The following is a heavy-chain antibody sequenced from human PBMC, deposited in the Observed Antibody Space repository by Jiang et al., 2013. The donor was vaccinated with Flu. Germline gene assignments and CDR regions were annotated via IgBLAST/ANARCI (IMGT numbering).Heavy chain of an antibody. J-gene: IGHJ5*02. CDR2: ISAYNGNT. CDR1: GYTLPAMV. CDR3: ARDRDDYCSSTSCYAPWKRFDP. Sequence: SGAEVKKPGASVKVSCKASGYTLPAMVSAGCDRPLDKGFEWMGWISAYNGNTNYAQKLQGRVTMTTDTSTSTAYMELRSLRSDDTAVYYCARDRDDYCSSTSCYAPWKRFDPWGQGTLVTVSS. V-gene: IGHV1-18*01. D-gene: IGHD2-2*01.